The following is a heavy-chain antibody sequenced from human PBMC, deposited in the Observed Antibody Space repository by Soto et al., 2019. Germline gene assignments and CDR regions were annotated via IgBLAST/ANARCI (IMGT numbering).Heavy chain of an antibody. V-gene: IGHV4-59*01. J-gene: IGHJ5*02. CDR3: ARDKYCSGGSCRKNWFDP. CDR1: GGSISSSY. CDR2: IYDDGSA. Sequence: SETLSLTRTVFGGSISSSYWSWLRQPRGKGLEWLAYIYDDGSANYNPALKSRATISLDMSKNQFSLKLTSVTAADTAVYYCARDKYCSGGSCRKNWFDPWGQGTLVTVS. D-gene: IGHD2-15*01.